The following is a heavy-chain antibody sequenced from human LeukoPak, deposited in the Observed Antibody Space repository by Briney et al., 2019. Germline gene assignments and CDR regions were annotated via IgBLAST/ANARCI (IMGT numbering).Heavy chain of an antibody. CDR3: ARGLAGGCVAGFDY. Sequence: SETLSLTCAVYGGSFSGYYWSWIRQPPGKGLEWIGEINHSGSTNYNPSLKSRVTISVDTSKNQFSLKLSSVTAADTAVYYCARGLAGGCVAGFDYWGQGTLVTVSS. CDR1: GGSFSGYY. V-gene: IGHV4-34*01. D-gene: IGHD6-19*01. J-gene: IGHJ4*02. CDR2: INHSGST.